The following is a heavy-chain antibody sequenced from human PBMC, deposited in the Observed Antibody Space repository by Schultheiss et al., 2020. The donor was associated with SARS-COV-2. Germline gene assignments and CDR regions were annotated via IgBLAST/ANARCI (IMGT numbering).Heavy chain of an antibody. CDR3: ARLGGY. J-gene: IGHJ4*02. Sequence: SQTLSLTCTVSGGSISSYYWSWVRQPPGKGLEWIAYIYYSGSTNYNPSLKSRVTMSVDTSKNQFSLKLSSVTAADTAVYYCARLGGYWGQGTLVTVSS. CDR2: IYYSGST. V-gene: IGHV4-59*12. CDR1: GGSISSYY. D-gene: IGHD3-16*01.